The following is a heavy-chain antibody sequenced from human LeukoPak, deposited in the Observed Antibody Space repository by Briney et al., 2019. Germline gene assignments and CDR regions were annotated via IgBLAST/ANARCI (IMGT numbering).Heavy chain of an antibody. CDR3: ARPSGTYNRFDY. J-gene: IGHJ4*02. V-gene: IGHV5-51*01. CDR1: GYSFTSIW. D-gene: IGHD1-26*01. CDR2: IYPVDSDT. Sequence: GETLKTSCRGSGYSFTSIWSGWVRQMPGKGLKWMGIIYPVDSDTKYSPSFQGQVTISADKSISTAFLQWSSLKASDTAMYYCARPSGTYNRFDYWGQGTLVTVSS.